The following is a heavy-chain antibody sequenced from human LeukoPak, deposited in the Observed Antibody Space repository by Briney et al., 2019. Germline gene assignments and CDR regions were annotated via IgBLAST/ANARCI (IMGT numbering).Heavy chain of an antibody. CDR2: ISGSGGST. CDR3: AKSGPVHRYYYYGMDV. Sequence: GGSLRLSCAASGFTFSSYAMSWVRQAPGKGLEWVSAISGSGGSTYYADSVKGRFTISRDNSKNTLYLQMNSLRAADTAVYYCAKSGPVHRYYYYGMDVWGQGTTVTVSS. J-gene: IGHJ6*02. V-gene: IGHV3-23*01. CDR1: GFTFSSYA. D-gene: IGHD2-21*01.